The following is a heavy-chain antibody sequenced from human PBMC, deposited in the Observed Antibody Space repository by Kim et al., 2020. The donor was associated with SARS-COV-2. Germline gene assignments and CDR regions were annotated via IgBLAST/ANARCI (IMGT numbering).Heavy chain of an antibody. J-gene: IGHJ4*02. CDR2: ISGGST. CDR3: KKDGGGGFREFLGIVATTFDY. Sequence: GGSLRLSCAASGFTVSSNEMSRVRQAPGKGLEWVSSISGGSTYYADSRKGRFTISRDNSKNTLHLQMNSLRAEDTAVYYCKKDGGGGFREFLGIVATTFDYWGQGTLVTVSS. D-gene: IGHD5-12*01. V-gene: IGHV3-66*01. CDR1: GFTVSSNE.